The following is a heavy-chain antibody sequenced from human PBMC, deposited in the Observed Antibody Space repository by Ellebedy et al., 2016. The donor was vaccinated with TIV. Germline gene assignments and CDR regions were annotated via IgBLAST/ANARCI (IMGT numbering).Heavy chain of an antibody. D-gene: IGHD5-18*01. J-gene: IGHJ4*02. CDR1: GGSISSYY. CDR2: ISYSGST. V-gene: IGHV4-59*08. Sequence: MPSETLSLTCTVSGGSISSYYWSWIRQPPGKGLEWIGYISYSGSTNYNPSLKSRVTISVDTSKNQLSLKLSSVTAADTAVYYCARHWEDTAEAPSFDYWGQGSLVTVSS. CDR3: ARHWEDTAEAPSFDY.